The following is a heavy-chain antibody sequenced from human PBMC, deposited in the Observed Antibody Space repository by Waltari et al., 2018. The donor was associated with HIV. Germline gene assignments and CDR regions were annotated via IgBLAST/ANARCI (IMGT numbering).Heavy chain of an antibody. Sequence: QVHLQDSGHSPVHPSETPPLSSTCSLSQRIYPAYYPRSTRQHPGKGLEWIGYIYYSGSTYYNPSLKSRVTISVDTSKNQFSLKLSSVTAADTAVYYCARDVVGARGFDYWGQGTLVTVSS. CDR3: ARDVVGARGFDY. CDR2: IYYSGST. J-gene: IGHJ4*02. CDR1: LSQRIYPAYY. V-gene: IGHV4-31*02. D-gene: IGHD1-26*01.